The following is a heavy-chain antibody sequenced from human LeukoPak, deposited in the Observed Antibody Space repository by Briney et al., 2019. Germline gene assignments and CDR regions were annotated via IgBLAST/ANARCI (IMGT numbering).Heavy chain of an antibody. CDR1: GFTFSHYY. J-gene: IGHJ4*02. Sequence: GGSLRLSCAASGFTFSHYYMTWVRQAPGKGLEWVSSISGSSGYIYYADSVKGRFTISRDNAKNSLYLQMNSLRAEDTAVYYCARNAGYSNGPIQRVSRQAPDYWGQGTLVTVSS. V-gene: IGHV3-21*01. CDR3: ARNAGYSNGPIQRVSRQAPDY. CDR2: ISGSSGYI. D-gene: IGHD5-18*01.